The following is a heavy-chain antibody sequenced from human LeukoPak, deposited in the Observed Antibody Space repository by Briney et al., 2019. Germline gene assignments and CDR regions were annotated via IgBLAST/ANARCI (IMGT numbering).Heavy chain of an antibody. CDR3: ASALAYSSPWVLGY. V-gene: IGHV3-66*02. J-gene: IGHJ4*02. Sequence: GGSLRLSCAASGFTVSTNYMSWVRQAPGKGLEWVSVIYSGGSTYYADSVKGRFTISRDNSKNTLYLQMNSLRAEDTAVYYCASALAYSSPWVLGYWGQGTLVTVSS. CDR2: IYSGGST. D-gene: IGHD6-6*01. CDR1: GFTVSTNY.